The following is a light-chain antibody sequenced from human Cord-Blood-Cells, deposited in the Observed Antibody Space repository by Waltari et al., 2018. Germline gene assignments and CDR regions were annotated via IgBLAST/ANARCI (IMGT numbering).Light chain of an antibody. J-gene: IGLJ2*01. CDR3: CSYAGSYSVV. CDR1: SSDVGGYNY. V-gene: IGLV2-11*01. Sequence: QSALTQPRSVSGSPGQSVTISCTGTSSDVGGYNYVSWYQQHPGKAPKLMSYDVSKRRSVVPDRFSGSKSGNTASLTISGLQAEDEADYYCCSYAGSYSVVFGGGTKLTVL. CDR2: DVS.